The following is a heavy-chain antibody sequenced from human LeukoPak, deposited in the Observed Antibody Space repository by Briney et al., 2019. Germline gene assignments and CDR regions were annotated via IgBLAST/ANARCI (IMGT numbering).Heavy chain of an antibody. CDR3: AATSQGYCSSTSCQYYYYYYMDV. Sequence: ASVKVSCKASGYTFTGYYMHWVRQAPGQGLEWMGWINPNSGGTNYAQKFQGRVTMTRDTSISTAYMELSRLRSDDTAVYYCAATSQGYCSSTSCQYYYYYYMDVWGKGTTATISS. CDR2: INPNSGGT. J-gene: IGHJ6*03. CDR1: GYTFTGYY. D-gene: IGHD2-2*01. V-gene: IGHV1-2*02.